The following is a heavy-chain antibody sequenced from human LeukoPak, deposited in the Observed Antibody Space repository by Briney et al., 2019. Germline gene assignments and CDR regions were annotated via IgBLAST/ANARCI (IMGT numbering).Heavy chain of an antibody. D-gene: IGHD1-26*01. V-gene: IGHV4-59*01. CDR2: IYYSGST. Sequence: SETLSLTCTVSGGSISSYYWSWIRQPPGKGLEWIGYIYYSGSTNYNPSLKSRVTISVDTSKNQFSLKLSSVTAADTAVYYCARVLVGATLDYYYYGMDVWGQGTTVTVSS. CDR1: GGSISSYY. CDR3: ARVLVGATLDYYYYGMDV. J-gene: IGHJ6*02.